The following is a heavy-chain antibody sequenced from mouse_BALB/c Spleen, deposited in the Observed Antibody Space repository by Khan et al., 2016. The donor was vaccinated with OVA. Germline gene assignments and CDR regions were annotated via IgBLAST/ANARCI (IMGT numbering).Heavy chain of an antibody. CDR2: TNPTNGRT. D-gene: IGHD1-1*01. CDR3: ARIKKIVATYFDY. Sequence: QVHVKQSGAELVKAGASVKMSCKASGYTFTSYWMHWVKQRLGQGLEWFAETNPTNGRTYYNEKFKSKATLTVDKSSSTAYMLLSGPTFEDSAVYYCARIKKIVATYFDYWGQGITLTVSS. J-gene: IGHJ2*01. CDR1: GYTFTSYW. V-gene: IGHV1S81*02.